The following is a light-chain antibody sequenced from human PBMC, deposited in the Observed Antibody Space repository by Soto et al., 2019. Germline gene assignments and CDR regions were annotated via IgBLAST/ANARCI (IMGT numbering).Light chain of an antibody. CDR2: XAS. CDR3: QQRSNWLT. J-gene: IGKJ1*01. Sequence: EIVMTQSPATLPLSPGERATLSXRASHSVTTNLPWYQQKPGKAPRXXFAXASSSATGIPGMFSGSGCGTDFTITISRLEAEDVEVYYCQQRSNWLTFGQGTKVDIK. CDR1: HSVTTN. V-gene: IGKV3-11*01.